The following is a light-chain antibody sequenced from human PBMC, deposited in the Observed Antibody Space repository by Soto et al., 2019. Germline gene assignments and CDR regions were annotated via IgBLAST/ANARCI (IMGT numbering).Light chain of an antibody. Sequence: QSALTQPASVSGSPGQSITISCTGTSSDVGGYNYVSWYQQHPGKAPKLMIYDVSNRPSGVSNRFSGSKSGNTASLTISGLRSEDEADYYCAAWDDSLSGVYVFGTGTKVTVL. CDR3: AAWDDSLSGVYV. J-gene: IGLJ1*01. V-gene: IGLV2-14*01. CDR1: SSDVGGYNY. CDR2: DVS.